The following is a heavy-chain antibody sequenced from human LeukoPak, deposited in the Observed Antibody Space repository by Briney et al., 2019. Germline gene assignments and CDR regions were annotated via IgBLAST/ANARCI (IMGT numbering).Heavy chain of an antibody. CDR3: ARGGPSGRYSYGFLAYFDY. CDR1: GFTFSSYS. V-gene: IGHV3-21*01. CDR2: ISSSSSYI. D-gene: IGHD5-18*01. Sequence: GGSLRLSCAASGFTFSSYSMNWVRQAPGKGLEWVSSISSSSSYIYYADSVKGRFTISRDNAKNSLYLQMNSLRAEDTAVYYCARGGPSGRYSYGFLAYFDYWGQGTLVTVSS. J-gene: IGHJ4*02.